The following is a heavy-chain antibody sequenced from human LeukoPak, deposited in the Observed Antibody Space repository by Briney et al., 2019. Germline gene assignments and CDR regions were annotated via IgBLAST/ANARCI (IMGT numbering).Heavy chain of an antibody. CDR1: GISLSNYA. Sequence: GGSLRLSCVVSGISLSNYAMTWVRQAPGKGLEWVSYISKRGGSTTYADSVKGRFTISRDTSLNTLYANEHLETEGHGVYYCAKDPPHVSWLFDYWGQGTLVTVSS. CDR2: ISKRGGST. V-gene: IGHV3-23*01. D-gene: IGHD3-16*01. J-gene: IGHJ4*02. CDR3: AKDPPHVSWLFDY.